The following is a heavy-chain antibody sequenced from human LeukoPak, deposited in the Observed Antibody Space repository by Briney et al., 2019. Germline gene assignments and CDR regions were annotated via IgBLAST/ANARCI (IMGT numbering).Heavy chain of an antibody. D-gene: IGHD6-19*01. CDR3: ASTPVAVAGQTYYYYGMDV. CDR1: GGTLSSYA. Sequence: SVKVSCKASGGTLSSYAISWVRQAPGQGLEWMGRIIPNLGIANYAQKFQGRVTITADKSTSTAYMELSSLRSEDTAVYYCASTPVAVAGQTYYYYGMDVWGQGTTVTVSS. J-gene: IGHJ6*02. V-gene: IGHV1-69*04. CDR2: IIPNLGIA.